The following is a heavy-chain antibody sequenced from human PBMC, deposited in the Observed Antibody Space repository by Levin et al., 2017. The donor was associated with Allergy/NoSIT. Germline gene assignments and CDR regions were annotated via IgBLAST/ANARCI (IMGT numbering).Heavy chain of an antibody. Sequence: SLKISCVASGFTFAESAMHWVRQAPGKGLEWVSGISWNSVYIGYADSVKGRFTISRDNAKNSLYLQMNSLTAEDTALYYCAKDPGNYYTHAFDVWGQGTMVTVSS. J-gene: IGHJ3*01. V-gene: IGHV3-9*01. CDR1: GFTFAESA. CDR2: ISWNSVYI. CDR3: AKDPGNYYTHAFDV. D-gene: IGHD3-10*01.